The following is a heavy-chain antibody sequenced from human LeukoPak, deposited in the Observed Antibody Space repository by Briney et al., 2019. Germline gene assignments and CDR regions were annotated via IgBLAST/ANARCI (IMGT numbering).Heavy chain of an antibody. Sequence: ASVKVSCKASGYTFTSYDINWVRQATGQGLEWMGWMNPNSGNTGYAQKFQGRVTMTRNASISTAYMELSSLRSEDTAVYYCARALRRWLQPADAFDIWGQGTMVTVSS. CDR1: GYTFTSYD. D-gene: IGHD5-12*01. J-gene: IGHJ3*02. CDR2: MNPNSGNT. CDR3: ARALRRWLQPADAFDI. V-gene: IGHV1-8*01.